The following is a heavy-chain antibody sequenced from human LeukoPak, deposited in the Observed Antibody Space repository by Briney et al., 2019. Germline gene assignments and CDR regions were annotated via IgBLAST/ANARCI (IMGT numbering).Heavy chain of an antibody. D-gene: IGHD6-19*01. CDR3: ARLGAEYSSGWSPYLDY. CDR2: IFHSGST. J-gene: IGHJ4*02. V-gene: IGHV4-59*08. CDR1: GDSISSYY. Sequence: SETLSLTCTVSGDSISSYYWSWIRQPPGKGLEWIGYIFHSGSTNYSPSLKGRVTMSVDTSKSQFSLKLRSVTAADTAVYYCARLGAEYSSGWSPYLDYWGQGILVTVSS.